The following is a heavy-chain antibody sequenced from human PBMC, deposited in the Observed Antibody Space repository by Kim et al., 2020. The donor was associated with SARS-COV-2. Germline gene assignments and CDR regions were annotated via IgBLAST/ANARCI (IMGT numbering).Heavy chain of an antibody. CDR3: AKELYYYYFGMDV. J-gene: IGHJ6*02. CDR1: GFIFSNYV. V-gene: IGHV3-23*01. Sequence: GGSLRLSCAASGFIFSNYVMSWVRQAPGKGLEWVSSISGSADETYYADSVKGRFTISRDNSKNTLYLQVNSLRVEDTAIFYCAKELYYYYFGMDVWGPGTTVTVSS. CDR2: ISGSADET.